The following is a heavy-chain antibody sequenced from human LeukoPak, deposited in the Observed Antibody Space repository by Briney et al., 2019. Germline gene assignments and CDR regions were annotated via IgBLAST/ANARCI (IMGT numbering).Heavy chain of an antibody. Sequence: GGSLRLSCAASGFTFSSDWMSWVRQAPGKGLEWVAKIKQDGREKDYVDSVKGRFSISRYNTKNSLYLQMNSLRAEATAVYYCARGRPVTTDYWGQGTLVTVSS. D-gene: IGHD4-17*01. CDR1: GFTFSSDW. J-gene: IGHJ4*02. V-gene: IGHV3-7*01. CDR3: ARGRPVTTDY. CDR2: IKQDGREK.